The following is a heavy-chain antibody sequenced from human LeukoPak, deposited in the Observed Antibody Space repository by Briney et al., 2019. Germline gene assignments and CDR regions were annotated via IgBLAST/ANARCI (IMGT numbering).Heavy chain of an antibody. Sequence: GGSLRLSCAASGFTFSRYEMNWVRQGPGKGLECLSYISGSGRTIFYGDSVKGRFTISRDNANNSLYLQINSLRAEDTALYYCARVALDSSGDNYGQGAFDYWGQGTLVSVSS. CDR1: GFTFSRYE. D-gene: IGHD6-19*01. CDR3: ARVALDSSGDNYGQGAFDY. V-gene: IGHV3-48*03. J-gene: IGHJ4*02. CDR2: ISGSGRTI.